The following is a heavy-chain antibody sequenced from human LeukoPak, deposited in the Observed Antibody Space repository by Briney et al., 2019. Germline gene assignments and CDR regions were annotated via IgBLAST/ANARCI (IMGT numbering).Heavy chain of an antibody. J-gene: IGHJ4*02. CDR2: IWYDGSNK. D-gene: IGHD5-12*01. CDR3: ARGLYGGFDIDY. Sequence: GGSLRLSCARSGFTLSIYGMHWVRQAPGKGLEWVAVIWYDGSNKDYADSVKGRFTISRDNSKNMLYLQMNSLRAEDTAVYYCARGLYGGFDIDYWGQGTLVTVSS. V-gene: IGHV3-33*01. CDR1: GFTLSIYG.